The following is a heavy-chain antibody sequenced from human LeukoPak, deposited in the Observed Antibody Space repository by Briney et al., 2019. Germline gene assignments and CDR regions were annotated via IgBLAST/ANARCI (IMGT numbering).Heavy chain of an antibody. CDR1: GFTFSSYA. CDR3: AKVSRPGYSSSWYPPTFDY. V-gene: IGHV3-23*01. Sequence: TGGSLRLSCAASGFTFSSYAMSWVRQAPGKGLEWVSAISGSGGSTYYADSVKGRFTISRDNSKNTLYLLMNSLRAEDTAVYYCAKVSRPGYSSSWYPPTFDYWGQGTLVTVSS. J-gene: IGHJ4*02. D-gene: IGHD6-13*01. CDR2: ISGSGGST.